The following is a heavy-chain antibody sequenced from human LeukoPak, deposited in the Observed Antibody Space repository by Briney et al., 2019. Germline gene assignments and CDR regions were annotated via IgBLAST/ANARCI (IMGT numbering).Heavy chain of an antibody. D-gene: IGHD3-22*01. CDR2: IYYSGST. CDR1: GDSINSFY. CDR3: ARWSLHSSGWYFDS. Sequence: SETLSLTCTVSGDSINSFYSSWIRRPPGKGLEWIGYIYYSGSTNYNPSLKSRLTIAVDTSKNQFSLRLNSVTAADTAVYYCARWSLHSSGWYFDSWGQGTLVTVSS. J-gene: IGHJ4*02. V-gene: IGHV4-59*01.